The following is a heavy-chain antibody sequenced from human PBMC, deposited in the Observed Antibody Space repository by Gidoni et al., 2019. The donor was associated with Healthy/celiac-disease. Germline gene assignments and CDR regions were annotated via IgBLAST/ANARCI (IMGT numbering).Heavy chain of an antibody. Sequence: QVQLVESGGGVVQPGRSLRLSCAASGFTFSSYGMHWVRQAPGKGLEWVAVIWYDGSNKYYADSVKGRFTISRDNSKNTLYLQMNSLRAEDTAVYYCARDRNYYGSYFDYWGQGTLVTVSS. V-gene: IGHV3-33*01. CDR1: GFTFSSYG. J-gene: IGHJ4*02. D-gene: IGHD3-22*01. CDR3: ARDRNYYGSYFDY. CDR2: IWYDGSNK.